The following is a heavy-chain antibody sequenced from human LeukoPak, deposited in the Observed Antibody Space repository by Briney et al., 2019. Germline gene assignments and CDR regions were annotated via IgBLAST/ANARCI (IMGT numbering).Heavy chain of an antibody. CDR1: GFTFSSAW. CDR3: STYAASGV. J-gene: IGHJ4*02. D-gene: IGHD2-2*01. V-gene: IGHV3-15*01. CDR2: IKSKSDGGTT. Sequence: GGSLRLSCVGSGFTFSSAWMSWVRQTPGKGLEWVGRIKSKSDGGTTDYAALVKGRFTISRDDPKNTVYLQMNSLETEDTAVYYCSTYAASGVWGQGTLVTVSS.